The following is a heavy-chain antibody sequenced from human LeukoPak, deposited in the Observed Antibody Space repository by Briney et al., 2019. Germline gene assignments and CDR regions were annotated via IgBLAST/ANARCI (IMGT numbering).Heavy chain of an antibody. CDR2: INPNSGGT. CDR1: GYTFTGYY. J-gene: IGHJ5*02. CDR3: ARDRTSSYWGQGIYCTNGVCYYTNWFDP. Sequence: ASVKVSCKASGYTFTGYYMHWERQAPGQGLEWMGWINPNSGGTNYAQKFQGRVTMTRDTSISTAYMELSRLRSDDTAVYYCARDRTSSYWGQGIYCTNGVCYYTNWFDPWGQGTLATVSS. V-gene: IGHV1-2*02. D-gene: IGHD2-8*01.